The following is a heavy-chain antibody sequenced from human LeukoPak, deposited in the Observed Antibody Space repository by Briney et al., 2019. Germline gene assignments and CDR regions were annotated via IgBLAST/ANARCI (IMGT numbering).Heavy chain of an antibody. D-gene: IGHD4-17*01. CDR1: GYSFTSYW. CDR2: IYPGDSDT. V-gene: IGHV5-51*01. J-gene: IGHJ4*02. Sequence: ESLKISCKGSGYSFTSYWIGWVRQMPGKGLEWMGIIYPGDSDTRYSPPFQGQVTISVDESINTAYLQWSSLEASDTAMYYCARQYGRPFDYWGQGTLVTVSS. CDR3: ARQYGRPFDY.